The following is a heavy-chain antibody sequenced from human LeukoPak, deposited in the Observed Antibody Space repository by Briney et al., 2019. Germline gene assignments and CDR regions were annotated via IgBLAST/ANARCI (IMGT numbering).Heavy chain of an antibody. D-gene: IGHD4-11*01. CDR3: VRATTETVVGGDY. CDR2: IIPILGIA. CDR1: GGTFSSYA. V-gene: IGHV1-69*04. J-gene: IGHJ4*02. Sequence: GASVKVSCKASGGTFSSYAISWVRQAPGQGLEWMGRIIPILGIANYAQKFQGRVTITADKSTSTAYMELSSLRSEDTAVYYCVRATTETVVGGDYWGQGTRHTVSS.